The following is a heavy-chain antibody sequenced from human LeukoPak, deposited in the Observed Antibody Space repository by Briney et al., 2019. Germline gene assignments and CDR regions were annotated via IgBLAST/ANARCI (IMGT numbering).Heavy chain of an antibody. CDR1: GFSLSGHA. CDR3: ARLEFSHLDY. CDR2: IAYDSSTE. Sequence: GGSLRLSCAASGFSLSGHAMHWVRQAPGKGLEWVTVIAYDSSTENYADSVKGRFTISRDNAKNTLYLQMNSLRAEDTAVYYCARLEFSHLDYWGQGTLVTVSS. J-gene: IGHJ4*02. V-gene: IGHV3-30*04. D-gene: IGHD2/OR15-2a*01.